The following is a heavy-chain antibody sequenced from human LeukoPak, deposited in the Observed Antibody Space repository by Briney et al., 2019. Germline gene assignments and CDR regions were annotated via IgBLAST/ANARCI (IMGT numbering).Heavy chain of an antibody. CDR2: INPNSGGT. D-gene: IGHD6-19*01. CDR1: GYTFTGYY. Sequence: ASVKVSCKASGYTFTGYYMHWVRQAPGQGLEWMGWINPNSGGTNYAQKFQGRVTMTRDTSISTAYMELSRLRSDDTAVYYCARFRGSGWYSFDLWGQGTLVTVSS. V-gene: IGHV1-2*02. J-gene: IGHJ5*02. CDR3: ARFRGSGWYSFDL.